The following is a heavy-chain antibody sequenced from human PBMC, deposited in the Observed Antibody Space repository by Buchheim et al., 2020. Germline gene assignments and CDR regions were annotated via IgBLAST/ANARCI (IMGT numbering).Heavy chain of an antibody. CDR1: GGSISSFY. Sequence: HVQLQESGPGLVKPSETLSLSCAVSGGSISSFYWSWIRQSPGKKLEWVGYILYSGSTTYNPSLKGRVTMSVDTSTNQLSLELTSVTAADTAVYYCARRSGSSGYSWYFDLWGRGT. V-gene: IGHV4-59*01. D-gene: IGHD3-22*01. CDR3: ARRSGSSGYSWYFDL. CDR2: ILYSGST. J-gene: IGHJ2*01.